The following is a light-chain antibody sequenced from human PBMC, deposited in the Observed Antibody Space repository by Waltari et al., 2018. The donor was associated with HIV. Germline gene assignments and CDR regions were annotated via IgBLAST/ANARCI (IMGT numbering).Light chain of an antibody. Sequence: SYELTQTPSVSVPPGQTATIMFSGDTLPRNYVDCNQQKAGQAPVMVIFQDTKRPTDIPARFSASSAGTTATLTISGVQAEDEADYFCQSAHNSDVIFGGGTKLTVL. V-gene: IGLV3-25*03. CDR3: QSAHNSDVI. J-gene: IGLJ2*01. CDR1: TLPRNY. CDR2: QDT.